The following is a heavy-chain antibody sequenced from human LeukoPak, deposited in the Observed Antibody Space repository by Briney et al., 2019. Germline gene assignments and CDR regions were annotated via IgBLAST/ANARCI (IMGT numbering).Heavy chain of an antibody. D-gene: IGHD1-7*01. CDR2: ISGSGGST. V-gene: IGHV3-23*01. CDR1: GFTFSGYA. J-gene: IGHJ6*03. Sequence: GGSLRLSCAASGFTFSGYAMSWVRQAPGKGREWVSAISGSGGSTYYADSVKGRFTISRDNSKNTLYLQMNSLRAEDTAVYYCAKDPRRRGSSGITGTTVDYMDVWGKGTTVTVPS. CDR3: AKDPRRRGSSGITGTTVDYMDV.